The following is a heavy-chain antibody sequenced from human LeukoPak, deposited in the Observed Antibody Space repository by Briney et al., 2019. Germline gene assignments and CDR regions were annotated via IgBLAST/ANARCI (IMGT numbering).Heavy chain of an antibody. V-gene: IGHV1-69*13. CDR2: IIPIFGTA. Sequence: ASVKVSCKASGGTFSSYAISWVRQAPGQGLEWMGGIIPIFGTANYAQKFQGRVTITADESTSTAYMELSSLRSVDTAVYYCARAGYSSSWAHNYYFDYWGQGTLVTVSS. CDR3: ARAGYSSSWAHNYYFDY. J-gene: IGHJ4*02. CDR1: GGTFSSYA. D-gene: IGHD6-13*01.